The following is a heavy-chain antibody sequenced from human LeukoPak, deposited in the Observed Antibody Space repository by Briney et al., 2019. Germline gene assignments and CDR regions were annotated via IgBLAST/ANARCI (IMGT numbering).Heavy chain of an antibody. CDR1: GGSISSYY. CDR3: ARWFGGAISPPHWFDP. CDR2: IYYSGST. D-gene: IGHD3-10*01. J-gene: IGHJ5*02. V-gene: IGHV4-59*01. Sequence: SETLSLTCTVSGGSISSYYWSWIRQPPGKGPEWIGYIYYSGSTNYNPSLKSRVTISVDTSKNQFSLKLSSVTAADTAVYYCARWFGGAISPPHWFDPWGQGTLVTVSS.